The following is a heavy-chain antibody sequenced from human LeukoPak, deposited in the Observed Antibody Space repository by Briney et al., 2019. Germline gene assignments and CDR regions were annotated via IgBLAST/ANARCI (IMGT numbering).Heavy chain of an antibody. CDR3: ARRYCSSTSCTLDY. J-gene: IGHJ4*02. D-gene: IGHD2-2*01. V-gene: IGHV3-48*03. CDR2: ISTSGSTK. CDR1: KFTFSSYA. Sequence: PGGSLRLSCAASKFTFSSYAMNWVRQAPGKGLEWVSYISTSGSTKYYADSVKGRFTISRDNAENSLYLQMNSLRAEDTAVYYCARRYCSSTSCTLDYWGQGTLVTVSS.